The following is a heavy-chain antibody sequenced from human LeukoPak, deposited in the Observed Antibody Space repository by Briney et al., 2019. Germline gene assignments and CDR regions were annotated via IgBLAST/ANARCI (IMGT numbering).Heavy chain of an antibody. J-gene: IGHJ4*02. D-gene: IGHD6-19*01. CDR3: ARDLSPIAVAGETNDY. V-gene: IGHV1-46*01. CDR1: GYTFTGYY. Sequence: ASVKVSCKASGYTFTGYYMHWVRQAPGQGLEWMGIINPSGGSTSYAQKFQGRVTMTRDMSTSTVYMELSSLRSEDTAVYYCARDLSPIAVAGETNDYWGQGTLVTVSS. CDR2: INPSGGST.